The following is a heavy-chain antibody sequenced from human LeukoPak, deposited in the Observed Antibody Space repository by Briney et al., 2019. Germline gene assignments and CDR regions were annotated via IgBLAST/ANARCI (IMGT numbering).Heavy chain of an antibody. Sequence: SETLSLTCAVYGGSFSGYYWSWIRQPPGKGLEWIGEINHSGSTNYNPSLKSRVTISVDTSKNQFSLKLSSVTAADTAVYYCARLPPRWGYSNYFNWFDPWGQGTLVTVSA. CDR2: INHSGST. CDR1: GGSFSGYY. J-gene: IGHJ5*02. V-gene: IGHV4-34*01. CDR3: ARLPPRWGYSNYFNWFDP. D-gene: IGHD4-11*01.